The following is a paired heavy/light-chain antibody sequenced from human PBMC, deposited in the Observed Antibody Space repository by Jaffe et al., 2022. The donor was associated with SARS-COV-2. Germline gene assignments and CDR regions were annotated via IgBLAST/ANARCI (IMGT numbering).Light chain of an antibody. Sequence: DIQMTQSPSTLSASVGDRVTITCRASQSISSWLAWYQQKPGKAPKLLIYKASSLESGVPSRFSGSGSGTEFTLTISSLQPDDFATYYCQQYNSYPVTFGQGTKVEIK. CDR3: QQYNSYPVT. CDR1: QSISSW. J-gene: IGKJ1*01. V-gene: IGKV1-5*03. CDR2: KAS.
Heavy chain of an antibody. CDR1: GFTFSSYA. Sequence: EVQLLESGGGLVQPGGSLRLSCAASGFTFSSYAMSWVRQAPGKGLEWVSAISGSGGSTYYADSVKGRFTISRDNSKNTLYLQMNSLRAEDTAVYYCAKGGGGYNKWRVSGEVAFDIWGQGTMVTVSS. V-gene: IGHV3-23*01. CDR3: AKGGGGYNKWRVSGEVAFDI. J-gene: IGHJ3*02. D-gene: IGHD5-12*01. CDR2: ISGSGGST.